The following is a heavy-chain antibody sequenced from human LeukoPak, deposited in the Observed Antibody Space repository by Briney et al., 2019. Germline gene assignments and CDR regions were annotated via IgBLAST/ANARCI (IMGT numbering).Heavy chain of an antibody. V-gene: IGHV3-23*01. D-gene: IGHD2-15*01. J-gene: IGHJ6*02. CDR3: AKDLGDCSGGSCYYYGLDV. Sequence: GGTLRLFCAASGFTFSTYSMSWARQAPGKGLEWVSAITGSGGSTYYADSLKGRYTIPRDNSKTTLYLQMNSLRAEDTAVYYCAKDLGDCSGGSCYYYGLDVWGQGTTVTVSS. CDR2: ITGSGGST. CDR1: GFTFSTYS.